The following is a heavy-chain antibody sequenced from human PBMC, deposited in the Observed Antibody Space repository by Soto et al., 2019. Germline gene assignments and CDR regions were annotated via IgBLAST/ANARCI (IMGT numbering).Heavy chain of an antibody. Sequence: QVQLVQSGAEVKKPGSSVKVSCKASGGTFSSYAINWVRQAPGQGLEWMGGIIPIFGTADYAQKFQGRVTITADESTSTAYRELSSLRSEDTAVYYCASRITGSPNYSYGMDVWGQGTTVNVSS. CDR3: ASRITGSPNYSYGMDV. V-gene: IGHV1-69*12. D-gene: IGHD1-20*01. CDR2: IIPIFGTA. CDR1: GGTFSSYA. J-gene: IGHJ6*02.